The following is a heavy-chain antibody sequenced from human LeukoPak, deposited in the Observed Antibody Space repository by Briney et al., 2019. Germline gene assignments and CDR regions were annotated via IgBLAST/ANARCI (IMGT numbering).Heavy chain of an antibody. J-gene: IGHJ3*02. D-gene: IGHD1-26*01. V-gene: IGHV5-51*01. CDR2: IYTGDSDT. CDR3: ARHKGYSGSYYGAFDI. CDR1: GYSISTYW. Sequence: GESLKISCQGAGYSISTYWIGRVRHMPRKGLEGMGIIYTGDSDTRYSPSFQGKVTISADRSINTDYLQWSSLKASDTAMYYCARHKGYSGSYYGAFDIWGQGTMVSVSS.